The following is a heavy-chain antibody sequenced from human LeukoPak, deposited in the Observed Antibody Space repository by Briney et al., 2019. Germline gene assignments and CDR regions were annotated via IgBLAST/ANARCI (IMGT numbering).Heavy chain of an antibody. CDR2: IYSGGST. CDR3: AREGYSYGFDY. D-gene: IGHD5-18*01. Sequence: PGGSLRLSCAASGFTVSSNYMSWVRQAPGKGLEWVSVIYSGGSTYYADSVKGRFTISRDNSKNTLYLQMNSLRAENTAVYYCAREGYSYGFDYWGQGTLVTVSS. V-gene: IGHV3-66*01. J-gene: IGHJ4*02. CDR1: GFTVSSNY.